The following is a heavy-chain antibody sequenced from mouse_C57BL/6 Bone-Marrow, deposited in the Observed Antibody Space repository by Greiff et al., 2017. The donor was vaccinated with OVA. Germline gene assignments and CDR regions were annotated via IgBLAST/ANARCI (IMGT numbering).Heavy chain of an antibody. J-gene: IGHJ3*01. CDR2: ISNGGGST. CDR3: ARQRGYYDYLWFAY. CDR1: GFTFSDYY. V-gene: IGHV5-12*01. D-gene: IGHD2-4*01. Sequence: EVQLVESGGGLVQPGGSLKLSCAASGFTFSDYYMYWVRQTPEKRLEWVAYISNGGGSTYYPDTVKGRFTISRDNAKNTLYLQMSRLKSEDTAMYYCARQRGYYDYLWFAYWGQGTLVTVSA.